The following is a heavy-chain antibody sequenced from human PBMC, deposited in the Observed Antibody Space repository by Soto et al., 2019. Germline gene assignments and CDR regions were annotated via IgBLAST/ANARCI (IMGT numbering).Heavy chain of an antibody. V-gene: IGHV3-30*04. CDR1: GFSFSSYA. J-gene: IGHJ5*02. Sequence: PGGSLRLSCKGSGFSFSSYAIHWARQAPGKGLEWVAVISYDGSNTFYGESVRGRFTISRDDSKNTVYLQMNSLRAEDTAVYYCAKDLDSLDPWGQGTLVTVSS. CDR2: ISYDGSNT. CDR3: AKDLDSLDP. D-gene: IGHD3-22*01.